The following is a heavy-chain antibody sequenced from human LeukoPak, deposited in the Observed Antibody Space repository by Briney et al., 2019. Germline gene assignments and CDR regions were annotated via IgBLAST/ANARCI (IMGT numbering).Heavy chain of an antibody. CDR1: GGSFSGYY. CDR3: ARRRDGYNSYYFDY. J-gene: IGHJ4*02. V-gene: IGHV4-34*01. CDR2: INHSGST. D-gene: IGHD5-24*01. Sequence: SETLSLTCAVYGGSFSGYYWSWIRQPPGKGLEWIGEINHSGSTNYNPSLKSRVTISVDTSKNQFSLKLSSVTAADTAVYYCARRRDGYNSYYFDYWGQGTLVTVSS.